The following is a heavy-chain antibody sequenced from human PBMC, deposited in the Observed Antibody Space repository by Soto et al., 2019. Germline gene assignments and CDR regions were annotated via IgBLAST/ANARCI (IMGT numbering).Heavy chain of an antibody. J-gene: IGHJ6*02. D-gene: IGHD1-1*01. CDR2: ISYDAKNK. CDR1: GFIFGTYD. CDR3: ARGTDSGV. V-gene: IGHV3-30*04. Sequence: QVQLVESGGDVVQPGGSLRLSCVASGFIFGTYDMHWVRRAPGKGLELVALISYDAKNKYYGESVKGRFTISRDNSRNTLYLQMTSLRTEDTAVYYCARGTDSGVWGQGTTVTVFS.